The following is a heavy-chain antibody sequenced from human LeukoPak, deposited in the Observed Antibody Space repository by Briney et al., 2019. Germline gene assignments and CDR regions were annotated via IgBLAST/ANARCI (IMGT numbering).Heavy chain of an antibody. CDR3: ARASITIFLRDAFDI. J-gene: IGHJ3*02. Sequence: SETLSLTCTVSGGSISGYYWSWIRQPAGKGLEWIGRIYTSGSTNYNPSLKSRVIVSVDTSKNQFSLKLSSVTAADTAVYYCARASITIFLRDAFDIWGQGTMVTVSS. D-gene: IGHD3-9*01. V-gene: IGHV4-4*07. CDR1: GGSISGYY. CDR2: IYTSGST.